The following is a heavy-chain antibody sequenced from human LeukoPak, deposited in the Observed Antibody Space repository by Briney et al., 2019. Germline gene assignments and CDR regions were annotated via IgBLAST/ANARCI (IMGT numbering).Heavy chain of an antibody. CDR1: GGSFSSYY. D-gene: IGHD6-19*01. CDR3: ARVESGWYGDAFDI. CDR2: IYYSGST. J-gene: IGHJ3*02. Sequence: SETLSLTCAVYGGSFSSYYWSWIRQPPGKGLEWIGYIYYSGSTNYNPSLKSRVTISVDTSKNQFSLKLSSVTAADTAVYYCARVESGWYGDAFDIWGQGTMVTVSS. V-gene: IGHV4-59*01.